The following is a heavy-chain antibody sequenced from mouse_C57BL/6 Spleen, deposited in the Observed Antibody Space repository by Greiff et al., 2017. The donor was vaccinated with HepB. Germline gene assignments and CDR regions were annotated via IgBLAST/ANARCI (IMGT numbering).Heavy chain of an antibody. V-gene: IGHV5-12*01. CDR3: ARGAYYDYDDGYYFDY. CDR2: ISNGGGST. Sequence: EVQGVESGGGLVQPGGSLKLSCAASGFTFSDYYMYWVRQTPEKRLEWVAYISNGGGSTYYPDTVKGRFTISRDNAKNTVYLQMSRLKSEDTAMYYCARGAYYDYDDGYYFDYWGQGTTLTVSS. D-gene: IGHD2-4*01. J-gene: IGHJ2*01. CDR1: GFTFSDYY.